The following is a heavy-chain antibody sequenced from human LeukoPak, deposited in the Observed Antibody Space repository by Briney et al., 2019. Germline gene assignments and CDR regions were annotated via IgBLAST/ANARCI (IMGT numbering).Heavy chain of an antibody. Sequence: PSETLSLTCTVSGGSISSSSYYWGWIRQPPGKGLEWIGSIYYSGSTYYNPSLKSRVTISVDTSKNQFSLKLSSVTAADTAVYYCARSNSGWEANWFDPWGQGTLVTVSS. CDR2: IYYSGST. V-gene: IGHV4-39*01. D-gene: IGHD6-19*01. CDR1: GGSISSSSYY. CDR3: ARSNSGWEANWFDP. J-gene: IGHJ5*02.